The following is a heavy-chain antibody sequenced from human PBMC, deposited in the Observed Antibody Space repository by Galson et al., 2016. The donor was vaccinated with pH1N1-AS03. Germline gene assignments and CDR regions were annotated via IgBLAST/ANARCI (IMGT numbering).Heavy chain of an antibody. J-gene: IGHJ5*02. CDR2: IYWNDDV. D-gene: IGHD4-17*01. V-gene: IGHV2-5*01. CDR3: ARAYYGDFADWFDP. Sequence: PALVKPTQTLTLTCTFSGFSLSTSGVGVGWIRQAPGKALDWLAIIYWNDDVRYSPSLRNRLTITKDTSKSQVVLTMTNMDPVDTATYFCARAYYGDFADWFDPWGQGTLVTVSS. CDR1: GFSLSTSGVG.